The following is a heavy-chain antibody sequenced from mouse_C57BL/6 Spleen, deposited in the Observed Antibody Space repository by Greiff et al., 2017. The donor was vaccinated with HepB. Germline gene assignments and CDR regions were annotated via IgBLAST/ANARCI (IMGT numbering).Heavy chain of an antibody. D-gene: IGHD1-1*01. CDR3: ARVRYGSSYGYFDV. J-gene: IGHJ1*03. CDR2: ISDGGSYT. Sequence: EVQGVESGGGLVKPGGSLKLSCAASGFTFSSYAMSWVRQTPEKRLEWVATISDGGSYTYYPDNVKGRFTISRDNAKNNLYLQMSHLKSEDTAMYYCARVRYGSSYGYFDVWGTGTTVTVSS. CDR1: GFTFSSYA. V-gene: IGHV5-4*01.